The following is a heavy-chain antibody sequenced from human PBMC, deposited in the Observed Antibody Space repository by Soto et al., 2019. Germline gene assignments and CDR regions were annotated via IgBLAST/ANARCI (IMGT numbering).Heavy chain of an antibody. Sequence: SETLSLTCTVSGGSISSGGYYWSWIRQHPGKGLEWLARTYYRSRWYNDYAVSVRSRITVNPDTSKNQFSLQLTSVTPEDTAVYYCAGTTSHQWYYMDVWGKGTTVTVSS. CDR3: AGTTSHQWYYMDV. CDR2: TYYRSRWYN. CDR1: GGSISSGG. D-gene: IGHD1-7*01. J-gene: IGHJ6*03. V-gene: IGHV6-1*01.